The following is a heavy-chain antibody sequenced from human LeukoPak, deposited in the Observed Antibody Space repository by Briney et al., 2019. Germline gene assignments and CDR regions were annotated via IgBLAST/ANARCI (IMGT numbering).Heavy chain of an antibody. V-gene: IGHV3-30*02. CDR3: AKDRYQLPFDY. Sequence: GGSLRLSCAASGFSFSSYGMHWVCQAPGKGLEWVTFIRYDGSDKYYADSVKDRFTISRDNFENTLYLQMNSLRTEDTAVYYCAKDRYQLPFDYWGQGTLVTVSS. D-gene: IGHD2-2*01. J-gene: IGHJ4*02. CDR2: IRYDGSDK. CDR1: GFSFSSYG.